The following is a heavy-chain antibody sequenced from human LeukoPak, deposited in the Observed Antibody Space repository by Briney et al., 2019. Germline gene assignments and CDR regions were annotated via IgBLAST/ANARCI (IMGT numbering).Heavy chain of an antibody. Sequence: SETLSLTCTVSGGSISSYYWSWIRQPPGKGLEWIGYIYYSGSTNYNPSLKSRVTISVDTSKNQFSLKLSSVTAADTAVYYCARENTDYGGIHNWYFDLWGRGTLVTVSS. CDR2: IYYSGST. J-gene: IGHJ2*01. D-gene: IGHD4-23*01. CDR3: ARENTDYGGIHNWYFDL. V-gene: IGHV4-59*01. CDR1: GGSISSYY.